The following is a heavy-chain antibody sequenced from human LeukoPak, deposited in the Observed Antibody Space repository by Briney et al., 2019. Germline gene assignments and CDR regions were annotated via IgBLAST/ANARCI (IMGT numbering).Heavy chain of an antibody. D-gene: IGHD3-10*01. J-gene: IGHJ5*02. Sequence: SETLSPTCAVSGGSISSSNWWSWVRQPPGKGLEWIGEIYHSGSTNYNPSLKSRVTISVDKSKNQFSLKLSSVTAADTAVCYCARVDDYYGSGSYFWANWFDPWGQGTLVTVSS. V-gene: IGHV4-4*02. CDR3: ARVDDYYGSGSYFWANWFDP. CDR2: IYHSGST. CDR1: GGSISSSNW.